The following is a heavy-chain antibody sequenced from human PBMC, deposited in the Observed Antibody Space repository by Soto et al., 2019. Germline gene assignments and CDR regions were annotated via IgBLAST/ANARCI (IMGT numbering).Heavy chain of an antibody. J-gene: IGHJ3*02. V-gene: IGHV1-18*04. Sequence: QVQLVQSGAEVKKPGASVKVSCKASGYTFPSYGISWVRQAPGQGLEWMGWISAYNGNTNYAQKLQGRVTITTDTSPSTAYMELMSLRSDDTAVSYCARGIPGGGDYIAAFDIWGQGTIVTVSS. D-gene: IGHD2-21*01. CDR2: ISAYNGNT. CDR1: GYTFPSYG. CDR3: ARGIPGGGDYIAAFDI.